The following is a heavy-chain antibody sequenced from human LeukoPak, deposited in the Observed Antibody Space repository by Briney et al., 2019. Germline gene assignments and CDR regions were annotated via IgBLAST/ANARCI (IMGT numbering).Heavy chain of an antibody. V-gene: IGHV3-23*01. D-gene: IGHD6-13*01. CDR2: ISPSGDST. Sequence: GGSLRLSCAHSGFTFRSYSMSWVRQAPGEGLEWVSAISPSGDSTSYPDSVKGRFTISRDNSKNTLYLQMNSLTPEDTAVYYCARRQPATGDTDYFDCWGQGTLVTVSS. J-gene: IGHJ4*02. CDR3: ARRQPATGDTDYFDC. CDR1: GFTFRSYS.